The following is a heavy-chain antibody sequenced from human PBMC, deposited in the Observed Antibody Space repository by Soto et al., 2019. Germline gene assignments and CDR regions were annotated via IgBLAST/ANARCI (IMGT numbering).Heavy chain of an antibody. V-gene: IGHV3-48*01. Sequence: GGSLRLSCAASGFTFSSYSMNWVRQAPGKGLEWVSYISSSSSTIYYADSVKGRFTISRDNAKNSLYLQMNSLRAEDTAVYYCARDLLASISYGDYVAYWGQGTLVTVS. CDR2: ISSSSSTI. J-gene: IGHJ4*02. CDR1: GFTFSSYS. D-gene: IGHD4-17*01. CDR3: ARDLLASISYGDYVAY.